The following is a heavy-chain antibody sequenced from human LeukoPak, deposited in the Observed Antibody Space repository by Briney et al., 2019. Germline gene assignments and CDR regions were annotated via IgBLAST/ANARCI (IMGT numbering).Heavy chain of an antibody. V-gene: IGHV2-5*02. CDR2: IYWDDDK. CDR3: AHSRLGGYYDSSGYHNWFDP. CDR1: GFSLRTSGVG. Sequence: SGPTLVKPTQTLPLTCTFSGFSLRTSGVGVGWIRQPPGKALEWLPLIYWDDDKRFSPSVKSRLTITKDTSKNQVVLTMTNMDPVDTATYYCAHSRLGGYYDSSGYHNWFDPWGQGTLVTVSS. D-gene: IGHD3-22*01. J-gene: IGHJ5*02.